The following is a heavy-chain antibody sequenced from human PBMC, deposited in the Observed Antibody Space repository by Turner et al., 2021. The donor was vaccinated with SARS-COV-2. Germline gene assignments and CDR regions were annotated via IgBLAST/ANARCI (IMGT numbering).Heavy chain of an antibody. D-gene: IGHD3-3*01. Sequence: QLQLQESGPGLVKPSETLSLTCTVSGGSISSSRYYWGWIRQPPGKGLEWIGSMYYSGSTYFNPSLKSRVTISVDTSKNQFSLKLSSVTAADTAVYYCAREDYDFWSGYYRGWFDPWGQGTLVTVSS. CDR3: AREDYDFWSGYYRGWFDP. J-gene: IGHJ5*02. V-gene: IGHV4-39*02. CDR2: MYYSGST. CDR1: GGSISSSRYY.